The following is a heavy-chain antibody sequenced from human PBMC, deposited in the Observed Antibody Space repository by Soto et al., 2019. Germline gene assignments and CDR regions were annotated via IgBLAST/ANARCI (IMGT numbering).Heavy chain of an antibody. D-gene: IGHD3-3*01. Sequence: VGSLRLSCAASGGTFREHGREWGRQGPGKWVEWVGRTRNKANSYTTEYAASVKGRFTISRDDSKNSLYLQMNSLKTEDTAVYYCTTYYDFWSALDAFDIWGQGTIVTVS. V-gene: IGHV3-72*01. CDR3: TTYYDFWSALDAFDI. J-gene: IGHJ3*02. CDR1: GGTFREHG. CDR2: TRNKANSYTT.